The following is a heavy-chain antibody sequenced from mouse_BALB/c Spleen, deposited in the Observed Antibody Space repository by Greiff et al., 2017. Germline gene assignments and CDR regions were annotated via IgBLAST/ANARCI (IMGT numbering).Heavy chain of an antibody. CDR1: GYTFTSYW. CDR3: ARVGTTASWFAY. CDR2: IDPSDSET. Sequence: QVQLQQPGAELVKPGAPVKLSCKASGYTFTSYWMNWVKQRPGRGLEWIGRIDPSDSETHYNQKFKDKATLTVDKSSSTAHIQLSSLTSEDSAVYYCARVGTTASWFAYWGQGTLVTVSA. D-gene: IGHD1-2*01. V-gene: IGHV1-69*02. J-gene: IGHJ3*01.